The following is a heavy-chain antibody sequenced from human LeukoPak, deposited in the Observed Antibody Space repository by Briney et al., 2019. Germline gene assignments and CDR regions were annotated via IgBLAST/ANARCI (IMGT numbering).Heavy chain of an antibody. V-gene: IGHV4-59*01. CDR1: GGSISSYY. J-gene: IGHJ4*02. Sequence: SETLSLTCTVSGGSISSYYWSWLRQPPGKGLEWIGYIYYSGSTNYNPSLKSRVTISVDTSKNQFSLKLSSVTAADTAVYYCARGYGGNSETFDYWGQGTLVTVSS. CDR3: ARGYGGNSETFDY. CDR2: IYYSGST. D-gene: IGHD4-23*01.